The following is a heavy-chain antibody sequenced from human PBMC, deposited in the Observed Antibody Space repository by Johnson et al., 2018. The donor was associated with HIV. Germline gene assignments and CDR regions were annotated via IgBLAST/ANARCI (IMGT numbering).Heavy chain of an antibody. V-gene: IGHV3-53*01. CDR1: GFTVSRNY. J-gene: IGHJ3*02. Sequence: VQLVESGGGLIQSGGSLRLSCAASGFTVSRNYMSWVRQAPGKGLEWVSVIYSDDMTYYADSVKGRFTISRVNSKNTLYLQMNSLRAEDTAVYYCAKHSSGYRDAFDIWGQGTMVTVSS. D-gene: IGHD3-22*01. CDR3: AKHSSGYRDAFDI. CDR2: IYSDDMT.